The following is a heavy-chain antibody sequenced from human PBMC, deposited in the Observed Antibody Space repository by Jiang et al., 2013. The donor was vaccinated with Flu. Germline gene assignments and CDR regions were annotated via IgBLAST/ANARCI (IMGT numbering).Heavy chain of an antibody. CDR2: INHSGST. CDR3: ARGLIAGDVDY. Sequence: LLKPSETLSLTCGVYGESFGVYGESFSGYYWSWIRQPPGKGLEWIGEINHSGSTNYNPSLKSRVTISVDTSKNQFSLKLSSVTAADTAVYYCARGLIAGDVDYWGQGTLVTVSS. D-gene: IGHD6-13*01. J-gene: IGHJ4*02. V-gene: IGHV4-34*01. CDR1: GESFSGYY.